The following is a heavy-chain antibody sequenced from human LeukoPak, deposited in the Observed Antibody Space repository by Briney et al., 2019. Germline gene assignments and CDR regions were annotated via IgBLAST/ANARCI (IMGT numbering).Heavy chain of an antibody. CDR3: ARVVVAVAVDTPESVLHEL. CDR2: VIPMFDTT. CDR1: GDTFERYA. V-gene: IGHV1-69*01. J-gene: IGHJ1*01. D-gene: IGHD6-19*01. Sequence: GGSVIVSCKTSGDTFERYAVAWVRQAPGQGLEWMGGVIPMFDTTDYVEKFKGRLTITADESTSTVYMDLTNLRSEDTAFYFCARVVVAVAVDTPESVLHELWGHGTLVVVSS.